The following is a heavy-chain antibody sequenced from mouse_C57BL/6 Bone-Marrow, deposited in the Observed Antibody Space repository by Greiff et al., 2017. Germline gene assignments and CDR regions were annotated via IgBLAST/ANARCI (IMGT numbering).Heavy chain of an antibody. CDR1: GFTFRSYA. CDR3: ARDYFYYFDD. D-gene: IGHD1-1*01. Sequence: EVQVVESGGGLVKPGGSLTLSCAASGFTFRSYAMSWVRQTPEKRLAWVATISDGGSYTYYPDNVKGRFTISRDNAKNNLYLQMSHLKSEDTAMYYCARDYFYYFDDWGQGTTLTVSS. CDR2: ISDGGSYT. J-gene: IGHJ2*01. V-gene: IGHV5-4*01.